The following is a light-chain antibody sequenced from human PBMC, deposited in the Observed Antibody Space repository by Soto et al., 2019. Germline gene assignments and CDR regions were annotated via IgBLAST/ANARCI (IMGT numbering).Light chain of an antibody. CDR1: SSDVGGYNY. CDR2: EVS. Sequence: QSALTHPPSASGSPGQSVTISCTGTSSDVGGYNYVSWYQQHPGKAPKLMIYEVSKRPSGVPDRFSGSKPGNTASLTVSGLQAEDEADYYCSSYAGSKTLFGGGTKLTVL. V-gene: IGLV2-8*01. J-gene: IGLJ2*01. CDR3: SSYAGSKTL.